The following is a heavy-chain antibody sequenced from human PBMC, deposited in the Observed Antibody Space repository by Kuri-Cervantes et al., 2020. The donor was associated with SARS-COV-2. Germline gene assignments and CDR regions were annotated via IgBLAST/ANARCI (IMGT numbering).Heavy chain of an antibody. CDR2: IKPNSGST. V-gene: IGHV1-2*02. CDR3: ARATPFRRRVVVSKGGAFDI. J-gene: IGHJ3*02. Sequence: GGSLRLSCKASGYTFTGYYMHWVRQAPGQGLEWMGWIKPNSGSTNYAQKFQGRVTMTRDTSISTVYMELSRLRSDDTAVYYCARATPFRRRVVVSKGGAFDIWGQGTMVTVSS. D-gene: IGHD3-3*01. CDR1: GYTFTGYY.